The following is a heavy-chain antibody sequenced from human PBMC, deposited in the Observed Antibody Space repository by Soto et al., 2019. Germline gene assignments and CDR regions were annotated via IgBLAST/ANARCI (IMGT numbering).Heavy chain of an antibody. CDR2: IYWDDDK. D-gene: IGHD2-21*01. V-gene: IGHV2-5*02. CDR3: TRVRGESYFDY. CDR1: GFSLSTSGLG. Sequence: SGPTLVNPTQTLTLTCTFSGFSLSTSGLGVGWIRQPPGKALEWLALIYWDDDKRYSPSLKSRLTITKDTSKNQVVLTMTNMDPVDTAVYFCTRVRGESYFDYWGQGTLVTVSS. J-gene: IGHJ4*02.